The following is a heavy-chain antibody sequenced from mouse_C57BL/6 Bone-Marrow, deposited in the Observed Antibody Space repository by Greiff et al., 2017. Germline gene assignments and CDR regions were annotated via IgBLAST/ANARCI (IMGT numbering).Heavy chain of an antibody. V-gene: IGHV1-54*01. Sequence: QVQLQQSGAELVRPGTSVKVSCKASGYAFTNYLIEWVKQRPGQGLEWIGVINPGSGGTNYNEKFKGKATLTADKSSSTAYMQLSSLTSEDSAVYFCARRGGSLDYWGQGTTLTVSS. CDR3: ARRGGSLDY. D-gene: IGHD1-1*01. J-gene: IGHJ2*01. CDR1: GYAFTNYL. CDR2: INPGSGGT.